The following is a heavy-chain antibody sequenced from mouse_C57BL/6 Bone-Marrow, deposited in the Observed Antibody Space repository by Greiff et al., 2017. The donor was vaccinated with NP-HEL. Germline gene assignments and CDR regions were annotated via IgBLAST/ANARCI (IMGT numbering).Heavy chain of an antibody. V-gene: IGHV1-7*01. CDR2: INPSSGYT. CDR3: AYGSSYETWFAY. D-gene: IGHD1-1*01. Sequence: QVHVKQSGAELAKPGASVKLSCKASGYTFTSYWMHWVKQRPGQGLEWIGYINPSSGYTKYDQKFKDKATLTADKSSSTAYMQLSSLTYEDSAVYYCAYGSSYETWFAYWGQGTLVTVSA. J-gene: IGHJ3*01. CDR1: GYTFTSYW.